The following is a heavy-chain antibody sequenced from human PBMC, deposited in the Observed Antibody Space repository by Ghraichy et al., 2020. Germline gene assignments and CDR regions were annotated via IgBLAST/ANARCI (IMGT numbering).Heavy chain of an antibody. CDR1: GYTFTGYY. Sequence: ASVKVSCKASGYTFTGYYMHWVRQAPGQGLEWMGWINPNSGGTNYAQKFQGRVTMTRDTSISTAYMELSRLRSDDTAVYYCARRRWLRLRDYYYGMDVWGQGTTVTVSS. D-gene: IGHD5-12*01. V-gene: IGHV1-2*02. CDR2: INPNSGGT. J-gene: IGHJ6*02. CDR3: ARRRWLRLRDYYYGMDV.